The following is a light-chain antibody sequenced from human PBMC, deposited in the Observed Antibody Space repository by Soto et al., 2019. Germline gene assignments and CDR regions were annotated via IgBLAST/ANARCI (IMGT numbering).Light chain of an antibody. J-gene: IGKJ5*01. CDR2: SAS. CDR1: QDISVY. Sequence: DIQMTQSPSSLSASVGDRVTITCRASQDISVYLAWYQQKPGKVPKLLIYSASTLQSGDPSRFSGSGSGTDFTLTISSLQPEDVATYYCQKFNTAPLTFGQGTRLEI. V-gene: IGKV1-27*01. CDR3: QKFNTAPLT.